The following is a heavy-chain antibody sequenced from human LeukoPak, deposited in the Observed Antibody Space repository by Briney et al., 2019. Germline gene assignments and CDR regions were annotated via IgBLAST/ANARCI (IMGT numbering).Heavy chain of an antibody. Sequence: GGSLRLSCAASGFTFSSYGMHWVRQAPGKGLEWVSAISGSGGSTYYADSVKGRFTISRDNSKNTLYLQMNSLRAEDTAVYYCAKEGYDYVWGSYRYRPDAFDIWGQGTMVTVSS. V-gene: IGHV3-23*01. J-gene: IGHJ3*02. CDR2: ISGSGGST. CDR1: GFTFSSYG. CDR3: AKEGYDYVWGSYRYRPDAFDI. D-gene: IGHD3-16*02.